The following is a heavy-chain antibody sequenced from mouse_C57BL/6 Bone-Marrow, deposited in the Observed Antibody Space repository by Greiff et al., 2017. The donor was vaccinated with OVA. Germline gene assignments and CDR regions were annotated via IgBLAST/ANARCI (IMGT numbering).Heavy chain of an antibody. Sequence: VQLQQSGPELVKPGASVKISCKASGYTFTDYYMNWVKQSHGKSLEWIGDINPNNGGTSYNQKFKGKATLTVDKSSSTAYMELRSLTSEDSAVYYCASIYYEYPFDYWGQGTTLTVSS. V-gene: IGHV1-26*01. J-gene: IGHJ2*01. CDR1: GYTFTDYY. CDR3: ASIYYEYPFDY. D-gene: IGHD2-4*01. CDR2: INPNNGGT.